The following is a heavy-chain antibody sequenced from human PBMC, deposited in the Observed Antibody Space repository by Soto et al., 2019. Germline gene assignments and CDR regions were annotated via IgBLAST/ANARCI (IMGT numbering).Heavy chain of an antibody. CDR1: GYTFTSYG. D-gene: IGHD4-4*01. V-gene: IGHV1-18*01. CDR2: ISAYNGNT. Sequence: ASVQVSCKASGYTFTSYGISWVRQAPGQGLEWMGWISAYNGNTNYAQKLQGRVTMTTDTSTSTAYMELRSLRSDDTAVYYCARDRTPTVTTRYYYYGMDVWGQGTTVTVSS. J-gene: IGHJ6*02. CDR3: ARDRTPTVTTRYYYYGMDV.